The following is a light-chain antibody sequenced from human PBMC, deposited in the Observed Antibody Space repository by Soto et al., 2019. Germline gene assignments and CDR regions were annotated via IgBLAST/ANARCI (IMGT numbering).Light chain of an antibody. CDR1: QSVSIY. CDR3: QQYGSSPTT. J-gene: IGKJ1*01. V-gene: IGKV3-11*01. Sequence: EIVLTQSPDTLSLSGGEIATLSCRASQSVSIYLAWYQQKPGQNTRLLIYDASNSAAGIPARFSGTGSGTDFTLTISSLEPEDFAVYYCQQYGSSPTTFGQGTKVDIK. CDR2: DAS.